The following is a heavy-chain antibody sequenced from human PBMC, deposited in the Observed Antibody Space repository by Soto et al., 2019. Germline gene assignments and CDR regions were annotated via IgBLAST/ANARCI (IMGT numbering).Heavy chain of an antibody. J-gene: IGHJ4*02. V-gene: IGHV4-34*01. CDR3: ARGLFSENYYSGGWYYFDY. CDR1: GGSFSGYS. Sequence: QVQLQKWGAGLLKPSETLSLTCAVYGGSFSGYSWTWIRQSPGKGLEWIGQINHCGSTTYNPSLKSQVTISVATSKNQVSLELSSLTAADTAVYYCARGLFSENYYSGGWYYFDYWGQGTLVTVSS. CDR2: INHCGST. D-gene: IGHD1-26*01.